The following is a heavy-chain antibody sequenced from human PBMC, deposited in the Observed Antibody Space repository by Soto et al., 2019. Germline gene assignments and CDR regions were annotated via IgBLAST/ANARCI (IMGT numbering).Heavy chain of an antibody. CDR1: GGTFSSYA. J-gene: IGHJ5*02. D-gene: IGHD1-1*01. CDR3: ERDSNWNAKDNWFDP. V-gene: IGHV1-69*13. CDR2: IIPIFGTA. Sequence: VKVSCKASGGTFSSYAISWVRQAPGQGLEWMGGIIPIFGTANYAQKFQGRVTITADESTSTAYMELSSLRSEDTAVYYCERDSNWNAKDNWFDPWGQGTLVTVYS.